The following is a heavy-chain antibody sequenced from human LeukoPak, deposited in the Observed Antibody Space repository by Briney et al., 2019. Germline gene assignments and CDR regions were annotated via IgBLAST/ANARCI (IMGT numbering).Heavy chain of an antibody. D-gene: IGHD6-19*01. J-gene: IGHJ4*02. CDR2: ISGSGGST. CDR1: GFTFSSYA. Sequence: GGSLRLSCAASGFTFSSYAMSWVRQAPGKGLEWVSVISGSGGSTYYADSVKGRFTISRDNSKNTVYLQMNSLRAEDTAVYYGAKDRPIAVTRGDFDYWGQGTLVTLSS. CDR3: AKDRPIAVTRGDFDY. V-gene: IGHV3-23*01.